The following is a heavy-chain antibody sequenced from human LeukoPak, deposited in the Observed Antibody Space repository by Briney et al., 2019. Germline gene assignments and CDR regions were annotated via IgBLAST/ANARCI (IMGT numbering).Heavy chain of an antibody. CDR2: ISGSGTNT. CDR1: GFTFSSYA. V-gene: IGHV3-23*01. J-gene: IGHJ4*02. Sequence: GGSLRLSCAASGFTFSSYAMSWVRQAPGKGLEWVSGISGSGTNTDYADSVKGRFTTSRDNAKNSLYLQMNSLRAEDTAVYYCARGPLEYSSSSGVGYWGQGTLVTVSS. D-gene: IGHD6-6*01. CDR3: ARGPLEYSSSSGVGY.